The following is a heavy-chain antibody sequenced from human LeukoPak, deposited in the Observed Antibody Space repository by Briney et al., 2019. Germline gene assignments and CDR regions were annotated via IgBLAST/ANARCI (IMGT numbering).Heavy chain of an antibody. CDR1: GVSFSGYY. D-gene: IGHD6-13*01. CDR2: INHSGST. V-gene: IGHV4-34*01. CDR3: ARVAAAGTVVDY. J-gene: IGHJ4*02. Sequence: SETLSLTCAVYGVSFSGYYWSWLRQPPGKGLEWIGEINHSGSTNYNPSLKSRVTISVDTSKNQFSLKLSSVTAADTAVYYCARVAAAGTVVDYWSQGTLVTVSS.